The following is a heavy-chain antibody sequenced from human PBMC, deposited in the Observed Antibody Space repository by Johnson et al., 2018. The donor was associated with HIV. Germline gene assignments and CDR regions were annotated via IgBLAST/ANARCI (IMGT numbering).Heavy chain of an antibody. CDR2: IRYDGSNK. V-gene: IGHV3-30*02. Sequence: QVQLVESGGGVVQPGGSLRLSCVASGFIFSSYGMHWVRQAPGKGLEWVAFIRYDGSNKYYADSVKGRFTISRDNSKNTLYLQMNSLRAEDTAVYYCARDRFSAFDYDPGAFDIWGQGTMVNVSS. D-gene: IGHD4/OR15-4a*01. J-gene: IGHJ3*02. CDR1: GFIFSSYG. CDR3: ARDRFSAFDYDPGAFDI.